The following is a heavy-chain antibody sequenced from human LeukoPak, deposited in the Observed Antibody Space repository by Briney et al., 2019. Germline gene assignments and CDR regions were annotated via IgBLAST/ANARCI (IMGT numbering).Heavy chain of an antibody. CDR1: GGSISSYY. D-gene: IGHD3-10*01. CDR3: ASRVVRGVSPRDY. V-gene: IGHV4-34*01. CDR2: INHSGST. J-gene: IGHJ4*02. Sequence: PSETLSLTCTVSGGSISSYYWSWIRQPPGKGLEWIGEINHSGSTNYNPSLKSRVTISVDTSKNQFSLKLSSVTAADTAVYYCASRVVRGVSPRDYWGQGTLVTVSS.